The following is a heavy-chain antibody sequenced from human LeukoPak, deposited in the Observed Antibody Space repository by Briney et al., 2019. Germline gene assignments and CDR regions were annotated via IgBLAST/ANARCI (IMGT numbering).Heavy chain of an antibody. CDR1: GGTFSSYA. Sequence: ASVKVSCKASGGTFSSYAISWVRQAPGQGLEWMGGIIPIFGTANYAQKFQGRVTITADKSTSTAYMELSSLRSEDTAVCYCARDRADGIAVAGTLDYWGQGTLVTVSS. J-gene: IGHJ4*02. CDR3: ARDRADGIAVAGTLDY. CDR2: IIPIFGTA. V-gene: IGHV1-69*06. D-gene: IGHD6-19*01.